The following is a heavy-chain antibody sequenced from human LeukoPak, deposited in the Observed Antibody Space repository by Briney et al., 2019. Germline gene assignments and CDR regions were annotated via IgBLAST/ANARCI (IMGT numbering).Heavy chain of an antibody. CDR3: ARDRVSSGRRIELDY. J-gene: IGHJ4*02. D-gene: IGHD6-19*01. CDR1: GGSISSSSYY. Sequence: SETLSLTCTVSGGSISSSSYYWGWIRQPPGKGLGWIGSIYYSGSTYYNPSLKRRVTISVDTSKNQFSLKLSSVTAADTAVYYCARDRVSSGRRIELDYWGQGTLVTVSS. V-gene: IGHV4-39*07. CDR2: IYYSGST.